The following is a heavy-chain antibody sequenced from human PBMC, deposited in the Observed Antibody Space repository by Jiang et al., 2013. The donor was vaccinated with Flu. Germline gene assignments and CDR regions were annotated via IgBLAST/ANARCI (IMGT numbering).Heavy chain of an antibody. D-gene: IGHD1-26*01. V-gene: IGHV4-39*01. Sequence: GLVKPSETLSLTCTVSGGSISSSSYYWGWIRQPPGKGLEWIGSIYYSGSTYYNPSLKSRVTISVDTSKNQFSLKLSSVTAADTAVYYCARHDREWELLHVDYWGQGTLVTVSS. CDR1: GGSISSSSYY. CDR3: ARHDREWELLHVDY. J-gene: IGHJ4*02. CDR2: IYYSGST.